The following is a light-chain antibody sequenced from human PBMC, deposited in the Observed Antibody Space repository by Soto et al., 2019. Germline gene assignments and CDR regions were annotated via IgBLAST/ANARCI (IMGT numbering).Light chain of an antibody. Sequence: IQMPQSPFTLSASVGDRVPITCRASQSISSWLAWYQQKPGKAPKLLIYDASSLESGVPSRFSGSGSGTEFTLTISSLQPEDFATYYCQQYNSYPWTFGQGTKADIK. CDR1: QSISSW. J-gene: IGKJ1*01. CDR3: QQYNSYPWT. V-gene: IGKV1-5*01. CDR2: DAS.